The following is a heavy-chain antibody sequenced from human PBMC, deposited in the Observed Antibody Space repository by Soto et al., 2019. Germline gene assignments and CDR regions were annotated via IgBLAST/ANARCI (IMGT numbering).Heavy chain of an antibody. J-gene: IGHJ4*02. D-gene: IGHD3-22*01. CDR1: GFTFIDYY. Sequence: WGSLRLSCAASGFTFIDYYISFIRQSPFKGLEWISYISSSGDIIYYADSVKGRFTISRDNAKNSLYLQMNSLRAEDTAVYYCARDLGYYDSSGYFDYWGQGTLVTVSS. V-gene: IGHV3-11*01. CDR3: ARDLGYYDSSGYFDY. CDR2: ISSSGDII.